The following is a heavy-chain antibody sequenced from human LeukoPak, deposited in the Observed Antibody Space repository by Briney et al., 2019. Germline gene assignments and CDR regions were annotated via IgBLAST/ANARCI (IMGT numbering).Heavy chain of an antibody. CDR2: ISSSSSYI. V-gene: IGHV3-21*04. J-gene: IGHJ4*02. CDR3: AKSISAYYYDSSGYSQGY. D-gene: IGHD3-22*01. Sequence: PGGSLRLSCAASGFTFSSYSMNWVRQAPGKGLEWVSSISSSSSYIYYADSVKGRFTISRDNAKNSLYLQMNSLRAEDTAVYYCAKSISAYYYDSSGYSQGYWGQGTLVTVSS. CDR1: GFTFSSYS.